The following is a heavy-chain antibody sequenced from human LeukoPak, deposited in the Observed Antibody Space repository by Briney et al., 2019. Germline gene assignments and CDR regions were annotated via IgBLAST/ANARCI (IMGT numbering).Heavy chain of an antibody. CDR3: AIRADY. J-gene: IGHJ4*02. Sequence: ASETLSLTCAVYGGSFSGYYWSWIRQPPGKGLEWIGEINHSGSTNYNPSLKSRVTISVDTSKNQFSLKLSSVTAADTAAYYCAIRADYWGQGTLVTVSS. CDR1: GGSFSGYY. V-gene: IGHV4-34*01. CDR2: INHSGST.